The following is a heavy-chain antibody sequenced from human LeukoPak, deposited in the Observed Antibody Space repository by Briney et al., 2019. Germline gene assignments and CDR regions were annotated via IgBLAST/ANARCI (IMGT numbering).Heavy chain of an antibody. D-gene: IGHD3-16*01. J-gene: IGHJ4*02. CDR3: ARDRPIMITFGGASDYFDY. Sequence: ASVKVSCKASGYTFTGYYMHWVRQAPGQGLEWMGWINPNSGGTNYAQKFQGRVTMTRDTSISTAYMELSRLRSEDTAVYYCARDRPIMITFGGASDYFDYWGQGTLVTVSS. V-gene: IGHV1-2*02. CDR1: GYTFTGYY. CDR2: INPNSGGT.